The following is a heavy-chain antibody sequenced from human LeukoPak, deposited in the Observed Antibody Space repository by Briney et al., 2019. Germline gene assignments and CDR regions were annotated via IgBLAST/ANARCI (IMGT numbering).Heavy chain of an antibody. J-gene: IGHJ5*02. V-gene: IGHV3-66*01. D-gene: IGHD2-2*01. CDR2: IYSGGST. Sequence: GGSLRLSCAASGFTVSSNYMSWVRQAPGKGLEWVSVIYSGGSTYYADSVKGRFTISRDNSKNTLYLQMNSLRAEDTAVYYCARGGYCNSTTCYFNDWFDPWGQGTLVTVSS. CDR3: ARGGYCNSTTCYFNDWFDP. CDR1: GFTVSSNY.